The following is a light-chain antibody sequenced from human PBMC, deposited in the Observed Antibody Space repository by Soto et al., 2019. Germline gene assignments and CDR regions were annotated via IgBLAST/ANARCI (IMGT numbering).Light chain of an antibody. V-gene: IGLV2-14*03. CDR3: SSYTSSSGV. Sequence: QSVLTQPASVSGSPGQSITISCTGTSSDVGGYNFVSWYQQHPGKAPKLMIYDVNNRPSGVSNRFSGSKSGNTASLTISGLQAEDEADYYCSSYTSSSGVFGGGTKLTVL. J-gene: IGLJ3*02. CDR2: DVN. CDR1: SSDVGGYNF.